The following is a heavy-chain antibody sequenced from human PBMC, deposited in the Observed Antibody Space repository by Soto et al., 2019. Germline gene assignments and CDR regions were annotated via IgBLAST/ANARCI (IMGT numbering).Heavy chain of an antibody. V-gene: IGHV3-21*01. D-gene: IGHD2-2*01. CDR1: GFTFSSYS. CDR2: ISSSSSYI. CDR3: ARDASPLKNFDY. J-gene: IGHJ4*02. Sequence: LRLSCSASGFTFSSYSMNWVRQAPGKGLEWVSSISSSSSYIYYTDSVKGRFTISRDNAKNSLYLQMNSLRAEDTAVYYCARDASPLKNFDYWGQGTLVTVSS.